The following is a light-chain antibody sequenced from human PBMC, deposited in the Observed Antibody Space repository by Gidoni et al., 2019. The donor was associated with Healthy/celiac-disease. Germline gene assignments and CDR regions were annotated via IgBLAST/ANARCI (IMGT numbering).Light chain of an antibody. CDR3: QSYDSSLSGYV. Sequence: PRSLHRAPGQRVTISCTGSSSNIGAGYDVHWYQQLPGTAPKLLIYGNSNRPSGVPDRFSGSKSGTSASLAITGLQAEDEADYYCQSYDSSLSGYVFGTGTKVTDL. CDR2: GNS. V-gene: IGLV1-40*01. J-gene: IGLJ1*01. CDR1: SSNIGAGYD.